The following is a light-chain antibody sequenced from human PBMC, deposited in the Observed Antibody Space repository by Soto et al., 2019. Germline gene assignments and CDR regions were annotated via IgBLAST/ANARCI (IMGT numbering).Light chain of an antibody. CDR2: AAS. J-gene: IGKJ4*01. CDR3: QQLNSLLT. V-gene: IGKV1-9*01. Sequence: DIQLTQSPSFLSASVGDRVTITCRASQGISSYLAWYQQKPGKAPKLLIYAASTLQSGVPSRFSGSGSGTEFTLTISSLQPEDFANYYCQQLNSLLTFGGGTKVEIK. CDR1: QGISSY.